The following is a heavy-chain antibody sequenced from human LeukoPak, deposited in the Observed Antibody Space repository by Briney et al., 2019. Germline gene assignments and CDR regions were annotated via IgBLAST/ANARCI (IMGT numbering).Heavy chain of an antibody. J-gene: IGHJ4*02. Sequence: GGSLRLSCAASGFTFSSYGMHWVRQAPGKGLEWVAFIRYDGSNKYYADSVKGRFTISRDNSKDTLYLQMNSLRAEDTAVYYCAKVPGLQDRFWGQGTLVTVSS. CDR2: IRYDGSNK. D-gene: IGHD4-11*01. CDR1: GFTFSSYG. V-gene: IGHV3-30*02. CDR3: AKVPGLQDRF.